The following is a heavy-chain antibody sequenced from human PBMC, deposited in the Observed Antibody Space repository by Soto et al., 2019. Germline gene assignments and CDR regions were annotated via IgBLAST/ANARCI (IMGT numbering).Heavy chain of an antibody. CDR2: IIPIFGTA. J-gene: IGHJ3*02. CDR1: GGTFSSYA. D-gene: IGHD2-2*01. V-gene: IGHV1-69*13. Sequence: ASVKVSCKASGGTFSSYAISWVRQAPGQGLEWMGGIIPIFGTANYAQEFQGRVTITADESTSTAYMELSSLRSEDTAGDYCARAVPADDAFDIWGQGKMVTVSS. CDR3: ARAVPADDAFDI.